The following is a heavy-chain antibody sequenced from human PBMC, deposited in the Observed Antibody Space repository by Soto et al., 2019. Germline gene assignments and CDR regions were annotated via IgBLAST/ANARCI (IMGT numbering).Heavy chain of an antibody. CDR2: IRQDGSEK. CDR1: GFTFSSYW. V-gene: IGHV3-7*01. Sequence: GGSLRLSCAASGFTFSSYWMSWVRQAPGKGLEWVANIRQDGSEKYYVDSVKGRFTISRDNAKNSLYLQMNSLRAEDTAVYYCARDLRGYSYGSDYWGQGTLVTVSS. J-gene: IGHJ4*02. D-gene: IGHD5-18*01. CDR3: ARDLRGYSYGSDY.